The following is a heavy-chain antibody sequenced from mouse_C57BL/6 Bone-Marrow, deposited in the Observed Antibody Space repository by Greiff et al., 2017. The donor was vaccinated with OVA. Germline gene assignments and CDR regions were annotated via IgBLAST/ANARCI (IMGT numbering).Heavy chain of an antibody. Sequence: EVKLVESGGDLVKPGGSLKLSCAASGFTFSSYGMSWVRQTPDKRLEWVATISSGGSYTYYPDSVKGRFTISRDNAKNTLYLQMSSLKSEDTAMYYCARHEGKAYWGQGTLVTVSA. CDR3: ARHEGKAY. CDR2: ISSGGSYT. V-gene: IGHV5-6*02. J-gene: IGHJ3*01. CDR1: GFTFSSYG.